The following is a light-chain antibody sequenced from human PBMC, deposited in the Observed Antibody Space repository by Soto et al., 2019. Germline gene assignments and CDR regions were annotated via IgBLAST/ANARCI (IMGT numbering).Light chain of an antibody. Sequence: QSALTQPASVSGSPGQSITLSCTGSSSDVAIYDLVSWYQQLPGKAPKLVISEGSKRASGVSNRFSGSKSGNTASLTISGLQAEDEADYYCCSYEDITTSHVFGTGTKLTVL. CDR2: EGS. CDR3: CSYEDITTSHV. J-gene: IGLJ1*01. V-gene: IGLV2-23*01. CDR1: SSDVAIYDL.